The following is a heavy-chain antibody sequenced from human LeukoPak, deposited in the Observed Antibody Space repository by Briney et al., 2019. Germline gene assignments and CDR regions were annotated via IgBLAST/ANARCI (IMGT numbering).Heavy chain of an antibody. CDR3: ARGGLRVMVYRLYYMDV. CDR2: INPNSGDT. J-gene: IGHJ6*03. V-gene: IGHV1-2*02. D-gene: IGHD2-8*01. CDR1: GYSFTGYY. Sequence: ASVKVSCKASGYSFTGYYMHWVRQAPGQGLEWMGWINPNSGDTKYAQRFQGRVTMTRDTSISTAYMELTRLRSDDTAVYYCARGGLRVMVYRLYYMDVWGKGTTVTVSS.